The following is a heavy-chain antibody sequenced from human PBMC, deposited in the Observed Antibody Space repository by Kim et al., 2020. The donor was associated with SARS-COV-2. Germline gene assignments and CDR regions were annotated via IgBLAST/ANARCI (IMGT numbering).Heavy chain of an antibody. CDR2: IYWDDDK. J-gene: IGHJ4*02. D-gene: IGHD4-4*01. CDR1: GISLSTTGVG. CDR3: AHRALVFYSAYSAY. Sequence: SGPTLVNPTQTLTLTCTFSGISLSTTGVGVGWIRQPPGKALEWLALIYWDDDKRYSPSLKSRLTITKDTSKNQVVLTMTNMDPVDTATYYCAHRALVFYSAYSAYSGEGALFTVSS. V-gene: IGHV2-5*02.